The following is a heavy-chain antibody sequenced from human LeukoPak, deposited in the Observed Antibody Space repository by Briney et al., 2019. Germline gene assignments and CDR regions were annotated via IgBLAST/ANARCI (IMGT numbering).Heavy chain of an antibody. V-gene: IGHV3-30*04. CDR3: ASCSQWLVTEFDY. D-gene: IGHD6-19*01. J-gene: IGHJ4*02. CDR1: GFTFSSYA. CDR2: ISYDGSNK. Sequence: GRPLRLSCAASGFTFSSYAMHWVRQAPGKGLEWVAVISYDGSNKYYADSVKGRFTISRDNPKNTLHLQMNSLRPEDTAVYYSASCSQWLVTEFDYWGQGTLVTVSS.